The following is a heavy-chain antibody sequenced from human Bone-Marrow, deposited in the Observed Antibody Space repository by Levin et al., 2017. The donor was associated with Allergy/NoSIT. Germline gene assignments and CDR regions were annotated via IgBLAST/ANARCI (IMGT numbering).Heavy chain of an antibody. J-gene: IGHJ5*02. V-gene: IGHV4-38-2*02. D-gene: IGHD4-17*01. CDR2: IYHTGST. Sequence: PGGSLRLSCVVSGYSISSGYYWSWIRQPPGKRLEWVGSIYHTGSTIDNPSLESRVTISVDPSKNQFSLSLRSVTAADTAVYYCVRDATTVSRGLDPWGQGTLVTVSS. CDR3: VRDATTVSRGLDP. CDR1: GYSISSGYY.